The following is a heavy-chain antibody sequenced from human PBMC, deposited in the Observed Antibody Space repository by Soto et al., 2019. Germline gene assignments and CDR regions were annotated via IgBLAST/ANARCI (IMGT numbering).Heavy chain of an antibody. CDR2: INAGNGNT. CDR1: GYTFSIYV. J-gene: IGHJ6*03. CDR3: ARDPTSNLYYYYYMDV. D-gene: IGHD4-4*01. V-gene: IGHV1-3*01. Sequence: VSVKVSCKAAGYTFSIYVVDWVRKEQGQRLEWMGWINAGNGNTKYSQKFQGRVTITRDTSASTAYMELSSLRSEDTAVYYCARDPTSNLYYYYYMDVWGKGTTVTVSS.